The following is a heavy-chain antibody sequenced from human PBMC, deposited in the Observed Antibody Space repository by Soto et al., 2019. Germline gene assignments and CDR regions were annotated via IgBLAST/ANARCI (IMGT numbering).Heavy chain of an antibody. Sequence: GESLKISCRGSGDTSANQWINWVRQMPGRGLEWMGRIDPTDSYTNYSPSFQGHVIISADKSRGTAFLQWNSLRASDTATYYCAITRRTLVPQIDFWGQGTLVTVSS. CDR3: AITRRTLVPQIDF. J-gene: IGHJ4*02. CDR2: IDPTDSYT. D-gene: IGHD3-10*01. CDR1: GDTSANQW. V-gene: IGHV5-10-1*01.